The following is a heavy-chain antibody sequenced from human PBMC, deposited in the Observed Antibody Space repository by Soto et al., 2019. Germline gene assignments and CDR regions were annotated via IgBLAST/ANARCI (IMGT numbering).Heavy chain of an antibody. Sequence: QITLKESGPTLVKPTQTLTLTCTFSGFSLSTSGVGVAWIRQPPGKALEWLALIYWDDDKRYSPSLKSRLTITKDTSKNQVVLTMTNMDPGDTATYYCAHSRKSYYDILTGYHYWGQGTLVTVSS. J-gene: IGHJ4*02. D-gene: IGHD3-9*01. CDR2: IYWDDDK. CDR3: AHSRKSYYDILTGYHY. CDR1: GFSLSTSGVG. V-gene: IGHV2-5*02.